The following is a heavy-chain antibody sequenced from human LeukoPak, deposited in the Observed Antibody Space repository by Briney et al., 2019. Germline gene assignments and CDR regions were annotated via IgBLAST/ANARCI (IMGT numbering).Heavy chain of an antibody. J-gene: IGHJ4*02. CDR3: ATTNEYSSSLFDY. V-gene: IGHV3-23*01. CDR2: ISGSGGST. D-gene: IGHD6-6*01. CDR1: GFTFSSYA. Sequence: GGSLRLSCAASGFTFSSYAMSWVRQAPGKGLEWVSAISGSGGSTYYADSVKGRFTISRDNSKNTLYLQMNSLRAEDTAVYYCATTNEYSSSLFDYWGQGTLVTVSS.